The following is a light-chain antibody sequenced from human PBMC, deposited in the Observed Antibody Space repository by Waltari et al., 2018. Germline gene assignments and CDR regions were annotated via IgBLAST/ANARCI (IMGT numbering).Light chain of an antibody. J-gene: IGLJ3*02. V-gene: IGLV2-11*01. CDR1: SSDVGGYNF. Sequence: QSALTQPRSVSGSPGQSVTISCTGSSSDVGGYNFVLWYQQHPGKVPKLMIDDVSKRPSGVPDRFSGSKSGNTASLTISGVQAEDEADYYCCSYAGSDIRVFGGGTKLTV. CDR3: CSYAGSDIRV. CDR2: DVS.